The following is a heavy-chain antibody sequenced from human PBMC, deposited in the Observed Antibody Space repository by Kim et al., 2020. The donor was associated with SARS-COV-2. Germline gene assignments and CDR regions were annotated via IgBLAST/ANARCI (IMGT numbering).Heavy chain of an antibody. CDR1: GFTFSSYA. CDR2: ISYDGSNK. D-gene: IGHD5-12*01. CDR3: ARAGSGYYYFDY. J-gene: IGHJ4*02. V-gene: IGHV3-30*04. Sequence: GSLRLSCAASGFTFSSYAMHWVRQAPGKGLEWVAVISYDGSNKYYADSVKGRFTISRDNSKNTLYLQMNSLRAEDTAVYYCARAGSGYYYFDYWGQGTLVTVSS.